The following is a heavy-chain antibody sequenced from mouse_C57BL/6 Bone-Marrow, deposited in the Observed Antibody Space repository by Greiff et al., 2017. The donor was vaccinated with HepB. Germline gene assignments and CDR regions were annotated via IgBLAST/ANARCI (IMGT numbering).Heavy chain of an antibody. CDR1: GYTFTDYY. J-gene: IGHJ1*03. D-gene: IGHD1-1*01. CDR3: ASYYGSSFYWYFDV. CDR2: IYPGSGNT. V-gene: IGHV1-76*01. Sequence: QVHVKQSGAELVRPGASVKLSCKASGYTFTDYYINWVKQRPGQGLEWIARIYPGSGNTYYNEKFKGKATLTAEKSSSTAYMQLSSLTSEDSAVYFCASYYGSSFYWYFDVWGTGTTVTVSS.